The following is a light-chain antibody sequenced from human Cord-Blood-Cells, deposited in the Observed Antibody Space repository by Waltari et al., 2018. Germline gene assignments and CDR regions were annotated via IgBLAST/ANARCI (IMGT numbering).Light chain of an antibody. Sequence: QSALTQPAPVSGSPGQSITISCTGTSSDVGRYTLVSWYQQHPGKAPKLMIYECSKRPSGVSNRFSGSKSGNTASLTISGLQAEDEADYYCCSYAGRDVIFGGGTKLTVL. CDR2: ECS. CDR3: CSYAGRDVI. J-gene: IGLJ2*01. V-gene: IGLV2-23*01. CDR1: SSDVGRYTL.